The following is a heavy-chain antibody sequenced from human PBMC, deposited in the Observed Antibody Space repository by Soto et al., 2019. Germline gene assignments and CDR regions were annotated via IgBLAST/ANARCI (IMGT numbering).Heavy chain of an antibody. CDR2: ISGSGITA. J-gene: IGHJ3*02. D-gene: IGHD6-19*01. CDR1: GFIFSSYA. CDR3: AKTTDGWFSAFEI. Sequence: PGGSLRLSCAASGFIFSSYAMSWVRQAPGKGLEWVSAISGSGITAYYADSVKGRFTFSRDNSKKTMYLQMNSLRAEDTAVYYCAKTTDGWFSAFEIWGQGTMVTVSS. V-gene: IGHV3-23*01.